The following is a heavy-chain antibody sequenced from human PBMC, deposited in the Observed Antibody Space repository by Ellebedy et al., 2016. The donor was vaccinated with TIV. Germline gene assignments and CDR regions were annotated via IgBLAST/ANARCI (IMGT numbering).Heavy chain of an antibody. Sequence: GGSLRLXCAVSGITFSRRAMAWVRQAAGKGLECVSPISSGGDSTNYADSVKGRFTISRDNAKNSLYLQMNTLRAEDTAVYFCATGTMVATGYWGQGTLVTVSS. D-gene: IGHD5-12*01. CDR2: ISSGGDST. CDR1: GITFSRRA. J-gene: IGHJ4*02. CDR3: ATGTMVATGY. V-gene: IGHV3-23*01.